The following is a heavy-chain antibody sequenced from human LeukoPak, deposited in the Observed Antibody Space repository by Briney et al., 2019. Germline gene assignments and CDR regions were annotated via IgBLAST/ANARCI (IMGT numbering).Heavy chain of an antibody. J-gene: IGHJ6*03. Sequence: ASVRVSCKASGYTLTSHGISWVRQAPGQGLEWMGWISAYNGNTNYAQKLQGRVTMTTDTSTNTAYMELRSLRSDDTAVYYCARAPYCTSTSRYAGYYYYYYMDVWGKGTTVTVSS. CDR3: ARAPYCTSTSRYAGYYYYYYMDV. V-gene: IGHV1-18*01. CDR1: GYTLTSHG. D-gene: IGHD2-2*01. CDR2: ISAYNGNT.